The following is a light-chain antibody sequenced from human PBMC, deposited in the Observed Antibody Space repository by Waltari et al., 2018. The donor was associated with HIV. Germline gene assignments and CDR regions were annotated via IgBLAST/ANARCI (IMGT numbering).Light chain of an antibody. J-gene: IGLJ1*01. CDR1: SSNIGRTY. CDR3: AAWNDRLSGYV. CDR2: TNN. V-gene: IGLV1-47*01. Sequence: QSVLTPSPSASGTPGQRVTISCSGSSSNIGRTYVYWYQQLPGTAPKLLIYTNNQRPSGVPDRFSGSKSGTSASLAISGLRSEDEADYYCAAWNDRLSGYVFGTGTKVTV.